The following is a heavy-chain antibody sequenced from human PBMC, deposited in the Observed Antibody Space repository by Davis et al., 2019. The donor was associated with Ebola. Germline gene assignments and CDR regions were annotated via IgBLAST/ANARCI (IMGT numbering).Heavy chain of an antibody. CDR2: INPNSGGT. Sequence: AASVKVSCKASGYTFTHYGITWVRQAPGQGLEWMGRINPNSGGTNYAQKFQGRVTMTRDTSTSTAYMEINRLSSDDTAVYFCARGGITMTVVPRDYYYGLDVWGQGTTVTVSS. J-gene: IGHJ6*02. CDR1: GYTFTHYG. CDR3: ARGGITMTVVPRDYYYGLDV. D-gene: IGHD3-22*01. V-gene: IGHV1-2*06.